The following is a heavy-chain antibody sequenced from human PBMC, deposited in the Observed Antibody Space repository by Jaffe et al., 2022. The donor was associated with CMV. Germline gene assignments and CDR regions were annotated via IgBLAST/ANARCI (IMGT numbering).Heavy chain of an antibody. Sequence: EVQLLESGGGLIQPGGSLRLSCAASGFAFGTYAMTWVRQVPGQGPEWVSSISAGGSTYYADSVKGRFTISRDNSKNTLYLQMDSLRAEDTAVYHCAKESPLTTVVAVTNWFDPWGQGTLVTVSS. V-gene: IGHV3-23*01. CDR1: GFAFGTYA. J-gene: IGHJ5*02. CDR2: ISAGGST. CDR3: AKESPLTTVVAVTNWFDP. D-gene: IGHD3-22*01.